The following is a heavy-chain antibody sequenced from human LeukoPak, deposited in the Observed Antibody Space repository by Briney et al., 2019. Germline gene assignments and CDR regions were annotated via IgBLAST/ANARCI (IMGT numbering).Heavy chain of an antibody. CDR1: GGTFSSYA. J-gene: IGHJ6*03. CDR3: ARDPSTGDWGYYYYYMDV. V-gene: IGHV1-69*05. Sequence: SVKVSCKASGGTFSSYAISWVRQAPGQGLEWMGGIIPIFGTANYAQKFQGRVTMTTDTSTSTAYMELRSLRSDDTAVYYCARDPSTGDWGYYYYYMDVWGKGTTVTVSS. D-gene: IGHD7-27*01. CDR2: IIPIFGTA.